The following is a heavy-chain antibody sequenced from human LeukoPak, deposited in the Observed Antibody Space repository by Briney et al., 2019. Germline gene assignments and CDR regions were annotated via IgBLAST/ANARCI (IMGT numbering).Heavy chain of an antibody. CDR2: IRYDGSNK. CDR3: AKDLRVVTDILDY. D-gene: IGHD2-21*02. CDR1: GFTFSSYG. Sequence: PGGSLRLSCAASGFTFSSYGMHWVRQAPGKGLEWVAFIRYDGSNKYYADSVKGRFTISRDNSKNTLYLQMNSLRAEDTAVYYCAKDLRVVTDILDYWGQGTLVTVSS. V-gene: IGHV3-30*02. J-gene: IGHJ4*02.